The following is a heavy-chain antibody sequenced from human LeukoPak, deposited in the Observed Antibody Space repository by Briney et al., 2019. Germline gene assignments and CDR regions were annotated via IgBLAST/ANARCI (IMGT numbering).Heavy chain of an antibody. CDR2: IRYDGSNK. V-gene: IGHV3-30*02. J-gene: IGHJ4*02. Sequence: GGSLRLSCAASGFTFSSYGMHWVRQAPGKGLEWVAFIRYDGSNKYYADSVKGRFTISRDNSKNTLYLQMNSLRAEDTAVYYCAKDRERDLRDFWSGYFDYWGQGTLVTVSS. CDR1: GFTFSSYG. D-gene: IGHD3-3*01. CDR3: AKDRERDLRDFWSGYFDY.